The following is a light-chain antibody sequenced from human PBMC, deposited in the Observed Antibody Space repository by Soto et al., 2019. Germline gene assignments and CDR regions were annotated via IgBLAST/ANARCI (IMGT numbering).Light chain of an antibody. J-gene: IGKJ1*01. V-gene: IGKV3-15*01. Sequence: EIVMTQSPATLSVSPGERATLSCRASQSVSSNFAWYQQKPGQAPRLLIYGASTRATGIPARFSGSGSGTEFTLTISSLQSEDFVVYYCQQYNNLPMTFGQGTKVEIK. CDR1: QSVSSN. CDR3: QQYNNLPMT. CDR2: GAS.